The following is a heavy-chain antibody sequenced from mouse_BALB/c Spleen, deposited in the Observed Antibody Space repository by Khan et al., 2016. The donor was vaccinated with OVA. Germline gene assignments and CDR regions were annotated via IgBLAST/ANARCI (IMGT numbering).Heavy chain of an antibody. V-gene: IGHV2-9*02. D-gene: IGHD2-1*01. J-gene: IGHJ1*01. CDR1: GFSLTSYG. CDR2: IWTGGST. CDR3: ARYYGNYGWYFDV. Sequence: QVQLKESGPGLVAPSQSLSITCTVSGFSLTSYGVHWVRQPPGKGLEWLGVIWTGGSTNYNSALMSRLSISKDNSKSQVFLKMNSLQTDDPAMYYCARYYGNYGWYFDVGGAGTTVTVSS.